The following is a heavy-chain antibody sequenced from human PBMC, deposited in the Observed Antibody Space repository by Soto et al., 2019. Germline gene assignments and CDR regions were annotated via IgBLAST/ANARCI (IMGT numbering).Heavy chain of an antibody. CDR2: ISYDGSNK. J-gene: IGHJ5*02. CDR3: AKAGVVAAAGTTAWFDP. CDR1: GFTFSSYG. Sequence: GESLRLSCAASGFTFSSYGMHWVRQAPGKGLEWVAVISYDGSNKYYADSVKGRFTISRDNSKNTLYLQMNSLRAEDTAVYYCAKAGVVAAAGTTAWFDPWGQGTLVTVSS. D-gene: IGHD6-13*01. V-gene: IGHV3-30*18.